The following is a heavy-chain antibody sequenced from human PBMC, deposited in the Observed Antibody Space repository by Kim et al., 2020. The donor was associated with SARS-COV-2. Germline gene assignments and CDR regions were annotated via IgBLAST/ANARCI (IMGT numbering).Heavy chain of an antibody. CDR1: GFTFDVYA. CDR3: AKMVIMDDYNHFYYYAMDV. Sequence: GGSLRLSCVASGFTFDVYAMSWVRQAPGKGLEWVSVMSGGGVNKFYADSVRGRFTISRDNSKNTLYLQMNRLRAEDTALYYCAKMVIMDDYNHFYYYAMDVWGQGTTVTVSS. J-gene: IGHJ6*02. D-gene: IGHD2-21*01. V-gene: IGHV3-23*01. CDR2: MSGGGVNK.